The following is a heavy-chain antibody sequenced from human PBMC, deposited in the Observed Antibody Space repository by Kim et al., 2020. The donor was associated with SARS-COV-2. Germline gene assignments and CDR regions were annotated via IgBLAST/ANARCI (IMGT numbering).Heavy chain of an antibody. CDR2: LYTGGGT. CDR1: GFTVSSPY. Sequence: GGSLRLSCAASGFTVSSPYMSWVRQTPKRGLEWVSVLYTGGGTFHIDSVKGRFTISRDTSNNTVYLQMSNLRVEDTAIYYCVSGRTHRGQGTLVTVAS. J-gene: IGHJ4*02. D-gene: IGHD5-12*01. CDR3: VSGRTH. V-gene: IGHV3-66*01.